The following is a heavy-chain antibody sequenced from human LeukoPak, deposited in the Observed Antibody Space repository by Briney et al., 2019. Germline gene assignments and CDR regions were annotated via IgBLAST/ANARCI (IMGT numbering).Heavy chain of an antibody. V-gene: IGHV3-21*01. CDR3: ARELYSGYGRFDY. CDR2: ISSGSGYI. D-gene: IGHD5-12*01. Sequence: GALRLSCAASGFTFSSFIMHWVRQAPGKGLEWVSSISSGSGYIYYADSVKGRFTISRDNAKNSLYLQMNSLRAEDTAVYYCARELYSGYGRFDYWGQGTLVTVSS. CDR1: GFTFSSFI. J-gene: IGHJ4*02.